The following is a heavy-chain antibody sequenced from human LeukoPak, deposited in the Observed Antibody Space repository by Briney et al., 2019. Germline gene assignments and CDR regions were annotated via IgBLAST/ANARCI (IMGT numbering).Heavy chain of an antibody. Sequence: ASVKVSCKASGYTFTGYYMHWVRQAPGQGLEWMGRINPNSGGTNYAQKFQGRVTMTRDTTISTAYMELSRLRSDDTAVYYCARNYLTATLVDFDYWGQGTLVTVSS. CDR2: INPNSGGT. CDR3: ARNYLTATLVDFDY. J-gene: IGHJ4*02. D-gene: IGHD2-15*01. CDR1: GYTFTGYY. V-gene: IGHV1-2*06.